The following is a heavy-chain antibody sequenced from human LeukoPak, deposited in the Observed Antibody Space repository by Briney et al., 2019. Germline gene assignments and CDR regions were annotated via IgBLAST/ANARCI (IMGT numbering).Heavy chain of an antibody. CDR3: ARGPYTAMVYFDY. CDR2: INPNSGGT. Sequence: ASVKVSCKASGYTFTGYYMHWVRQAPGQGLEWMGWINPNSGGTNYAQKFQGWVTMTRDTSISTAYMELSRLRSDDTAVYYCARGPYTAMVYFDYWGQGTLVTVSS. CDR1: GYTFTGYY. V-gene: IGHV1-2*04. J-gene: IGHJ4*02. D-gene: IGHD5-18*01.